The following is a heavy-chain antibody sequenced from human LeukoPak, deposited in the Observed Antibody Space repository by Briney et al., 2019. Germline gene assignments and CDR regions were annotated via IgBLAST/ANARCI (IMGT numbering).Heavy chain of an antibody. CDR3: ARSGGSTWYGDSFDI. V-gene: IGHV1-18*01. D-gene: IGHD6-13*01. CDR2: ISASSGNT. Sequence: ASVKVSCKASGYPFTDYDMHWVRQAPGQRLEWMGWISASSGNTNYAQRLQDRIILTADRSTSTVYMELRSLKSDDTALYYCARSGGSTWYGDSFDIWGQGTMVHVSS. CDR1: GYPFTDYD. J-gene: IGHJ3*02.